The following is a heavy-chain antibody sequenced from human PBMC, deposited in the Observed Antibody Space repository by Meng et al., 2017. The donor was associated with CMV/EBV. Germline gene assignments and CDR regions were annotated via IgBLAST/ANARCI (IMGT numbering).Heavy chain of an antibody. J-gene: IGHJ4*02. D-gene: IGHD6-19*01. CDR3: TVRIAVAGTIDY. CDR2: IRSKANSYAT. CDR1: GFTFSGSA. V-gene: IGHV3-73*01. Sequence: GGSLRLSCAASGFTFSGSAMHWVRQASGKGLEWVGRIRSKANSYATAYAASVKGRFTISRDDSKNTAYPQMNSLKTEDTAVYYCTVRIAVAGTIDYWGQGTLVTVSS.